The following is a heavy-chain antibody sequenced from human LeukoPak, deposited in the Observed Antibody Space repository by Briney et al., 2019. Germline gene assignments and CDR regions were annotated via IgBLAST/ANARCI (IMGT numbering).Heavy chain of an antibody. V-gene: IGHV3-30*18. J-gene: IGHJ6*02. D-gene: IGHD1-1*01. CDR2: ISYDGNNK. CDR3: AKVLERGFYYYGMDV. Sequence: PGGSLRLSCAASGFTFSSYGMHWVRQAPGKGLEWVAVISYDGNNKYYADSVKGRFTISRDNSKNTLYLQMSSQRAEDTAVYYCAKVLERGFYYYGMDVWGQGTTVTVPS. CDR1: GFTFSSYG.